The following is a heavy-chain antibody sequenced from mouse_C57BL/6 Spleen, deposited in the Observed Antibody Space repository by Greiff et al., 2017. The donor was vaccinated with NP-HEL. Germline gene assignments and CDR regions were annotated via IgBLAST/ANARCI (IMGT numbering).Heavy chain of an antibody. J-gene: IGHJ4*01. CDR1: GYTFTSYW. CDR2: IDPSDSET. D-gene: IGHD1-1*01. Sequence: VQLQQPGAELVRPGSSVKLSCKASGYTFTSYWMHWVKQRPIQGLEWIGNIDPSDSETHYNQKFKDKATLTVDKSSSTAYMQLSSLTSEDSAVYYCARFDGSLYYAMDYWGQGTSVTVSS. CDR3: ARFDGSLYYAMDY. V-gene: IGHV1-52*01.